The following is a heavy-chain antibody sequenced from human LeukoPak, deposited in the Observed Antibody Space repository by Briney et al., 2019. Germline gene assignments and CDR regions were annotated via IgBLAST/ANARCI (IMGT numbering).Heavy chain of an antibody. D-gene: IGHD3-22*01. V-gene: IGHV4-39*01. CDR2: IYYNGST. Sequence: SETLSLTCTLSGGSVSSNSYYWGWIRQPPGKGLEWIGRIYYNGSTYHNPSLNIRVTISVDTSKNQFSLKLNSVTAADTAVYYCARPGFAVSDSSGYYYSAPDYWGQGTLVTVSS. CDR3: ARPGFAVSDSSGYYYSAPDY. CDR1: GGSVSSNSYY. J-gene: IGHJ4*02.